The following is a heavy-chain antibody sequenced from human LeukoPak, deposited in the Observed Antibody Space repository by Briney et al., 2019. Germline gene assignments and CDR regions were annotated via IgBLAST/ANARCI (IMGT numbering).Heavy chain of an antibody. V-gene: IGHV3-23*01. D-gene: IGHD6-13*01. Sequence: GGSLRLSCAASGFTFRSYAMSWVRQAPGKGLEWGSVISGRGDSTHYADSVKGRFTISRDNSKNTLYIQMNSLRAEDTALYYCAKAHSSSWYYFGDWGQGALVIVSS. CDR1: GFTFRSYA. J-gene: IGHJ4*02. CDR3: AKAHSSSWYYFGD. CDR2: ISGRGDST.